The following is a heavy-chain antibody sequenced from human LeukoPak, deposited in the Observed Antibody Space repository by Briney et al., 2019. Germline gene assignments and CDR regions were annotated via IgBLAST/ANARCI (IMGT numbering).Heavy chain of an antibody. J-gene: IGHJ3*02. Sequence: ASVRVSCKDSGYTFTGYFMNWVRQAPGQGLEWLGRINPNTGGTNYAQNFQGRVTVTRDTSISTAYMELSRLRSDDTAVYYCARVGDGLNDAFDIWGQGTMVTVSS. V-gene: IGHV1-2*06. D-gene: IGHD5-24*01. CDR2: INPNTGGT. CDR3: ARVGDGLNDAFDI. CDR1: GYTFTGYF.